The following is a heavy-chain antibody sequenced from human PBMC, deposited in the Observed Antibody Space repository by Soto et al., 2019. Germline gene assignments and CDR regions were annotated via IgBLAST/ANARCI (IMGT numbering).Heavy chain of an antibody. CDR2: MNPNSGNT. CDR3: ARSTNDYGVRH. CDR1: GYTFTSYD. Sequence: QVQLVQAGAEVKKPGASVTVSCKASGYTFTSYDINWVRQATGQGREWMGWMNPNSGNTGYAQKFQGRVNMTRNTSISTAYMELSSLRSEDTAVYYCARSTNDYGVRHWGQGTLVTVSS. D-gene: IGHD4-17*01. J-gene: IGHJ1*01. V-gene: IGHV1-8*01.